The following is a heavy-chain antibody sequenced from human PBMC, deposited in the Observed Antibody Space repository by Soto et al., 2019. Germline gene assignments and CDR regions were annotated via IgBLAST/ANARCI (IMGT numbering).Heavy chain of an antibody. CDR2: ISYDGSNK. D-gene: IGHD6-13*01. J-gene: IGHJ6*02. Sequence: PGGSLILSCAASGFPFSSYAMHWVRQAPGKGLEWVAVISYDGSNKYYADSVKGRFTISRDNSKNTLYLQMNSLRAEDTAVYYCARDRQQQLEDYYYYYGMDVWGQGTTVTVSS. CDR1: GFPFSSYA. V-gene: IGHV3-30-3*01. CDR3: ARDRQQQLEDYYYYYGMDV.